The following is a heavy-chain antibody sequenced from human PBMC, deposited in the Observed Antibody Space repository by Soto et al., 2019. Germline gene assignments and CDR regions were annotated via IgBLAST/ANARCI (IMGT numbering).Heavy chain of an antibody. J-gene: IGHJ4*02. Sequence: QLQLQESGPGLVKPSETLSLTCTVSGGSISSSSYYWGWIRQPPGKGLEWIGSIYYSGSTYYNPSLKSRVTISVDTSKNQFSLKLSSVTAADTAVYYCARLYSSSSVVDYWGQGTLVTVSS. CDR1: GGSISSSSYY. D-gene: IGHD6-6*01. V-gene: IGHV4-39*01. CDR3: ARLYSSSSVVDY. CDR2: IYYSGST.